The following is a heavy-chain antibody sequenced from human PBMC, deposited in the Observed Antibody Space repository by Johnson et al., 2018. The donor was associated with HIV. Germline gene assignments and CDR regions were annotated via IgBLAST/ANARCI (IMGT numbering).Heavy chain of an antibody. CDR1: GFTFSSYG. CDR2: ISYDGSNK. CDR3: ARARGVGGPGSPGAFDL. D-gene: IGHD3-10*01. Sequence: QVQLVESGGGVVQPGRSLRLSCAASGFTFSSYGMHWVRQAPGKGLEWVAVISYDGSNKYYADSVKGRFTISRDNAKNSLFLQMNSLRAEDTAFYFCARARGVGGPGSPGAFDLWGQGTLVTVSS. V-gene: IGHV3-30*03. J-gene: IGHJ3*01.